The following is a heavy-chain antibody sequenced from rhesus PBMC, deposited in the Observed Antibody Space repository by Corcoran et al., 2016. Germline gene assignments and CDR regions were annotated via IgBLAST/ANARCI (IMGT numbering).Heavy chain of an antibody. Sequence: EVQLVESGGGLVQPGGSLRLSCAASGFTFSNYWMSWVRQAPGKGVGWVGFIKNRAEGGKPAYAEAGKGRYTVSSEESKNTLYLQMNSLKCEDTDVYYCTRGGKPRFDVWGPGVLVTVSS. CDR2: IKNRAEGGKP. J-gene: IGHJ5-1*01. V-gene: IGHV3-16*01. D-gene: IGHD3-34*01. CDR3: TRGGKPRFDV. CDR1: GFTFSNYW.